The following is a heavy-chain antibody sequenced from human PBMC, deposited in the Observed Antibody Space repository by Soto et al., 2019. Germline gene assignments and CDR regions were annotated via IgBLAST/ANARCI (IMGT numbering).Heavy chain of an antibody. J-gene: IGHJ6*02. V-gene: IGHV1-18*04. CDR2: ISAYNGNT. D-gene: IGHD3-22*01. Sequence: GASVKVSCKASGYTFTSYGISWVRQAPGQGLEWMGWISAYNGNTNYAQKLQGRVTMTTDTSTSTAYMELRSLRSDDTAVYYCARDYYDSSGTDAVYYYGIDVWGQGTTVTVSS. CDR1: GYTFTSYG. CDR3: ARDYYDSSGTDAVYYYGIDV.